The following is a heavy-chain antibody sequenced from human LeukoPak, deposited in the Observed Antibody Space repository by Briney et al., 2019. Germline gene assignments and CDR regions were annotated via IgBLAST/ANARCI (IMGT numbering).Heavy chain of an antibody. D-gene: IGHD2-8*01. CDR1: GGTFSSYA. CDR3: ARERLMATYFDY. Sequence: ASVKVSCKASGGTFSSYAISWVRQAPGQGLEWMGGIIPIFGTANYAQKFQGRVTITADESTSTAYMELSSLRSEDTAVYYCARERLMATYFDYWGQGTLVTVSS. J-gene: IGHJ4*02. V-gene: IGHV1-69*13. CDR2: IIPIFGTA.